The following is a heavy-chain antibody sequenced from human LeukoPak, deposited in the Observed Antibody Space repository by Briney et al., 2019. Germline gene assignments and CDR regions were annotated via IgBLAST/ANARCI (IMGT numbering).Heavy chain of an antibody. CDR2: INTDGSTT. D-gene: IGHD6-19*01. CDR3: ARADGSSGFDY. CDR1: GFTFSSYW. V-gene: IGHV3-74*01. J-gene: IGHJ4*02. Sequence: GGSLRLSCATSGFTFSSYWMHWVRQAPGKGLVWVSRINTDGSTTSYADSVRGRFTISRDHAKNTLYLQMNSLRAEDTAVYYCARADGSSGFDYWGPGTLVTVSS.